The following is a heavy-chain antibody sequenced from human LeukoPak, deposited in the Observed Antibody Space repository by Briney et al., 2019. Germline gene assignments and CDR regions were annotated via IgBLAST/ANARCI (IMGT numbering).Heavy chain of an antibody. V-gene: IGHV4-61*01. D-gene: IGHD4-11*01. J-gene: IGHJ4*02. CDR3: ARDSTVSNYFDC. CDR2: IYYSGST. Sequence: SETLSLTCTVSGGSVSSGSYYWSWIRQPPGKGLEWIGYIYYSGSTNYNPSLKSRVTISVDTSKNQFSLKLSSVTAADTAVYYCARDSTVSNYFDCWGQGTLVTVSS. CDR1: GGSVSSGSYY.